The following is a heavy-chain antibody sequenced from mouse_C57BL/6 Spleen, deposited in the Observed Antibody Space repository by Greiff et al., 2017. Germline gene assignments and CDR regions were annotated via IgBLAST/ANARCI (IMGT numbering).Heavy chain of an antibody. D-gene: IGHD1-1*01. V-gene: IGHV1-7*01. Sequence: QVHVKQSGAELAKPGASVKLSCKASGYTFTSYWMHWVKQRPGQGLEWIGYINPSSGYTKYNQKFKDKATLTADKSSSTAYMQLSSLTYEDSAVYYCARPDYSRDYFDYWGQGTTLTVSS. CDR2: INPSSGYT. CDR3: ARPDYSRDYFDY. CDR1: GYTFTSYW. J-gene: IGHJ2*01.